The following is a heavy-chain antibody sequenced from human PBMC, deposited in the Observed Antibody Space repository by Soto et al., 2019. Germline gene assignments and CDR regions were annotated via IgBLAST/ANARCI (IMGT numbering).Heavy chain of an antibody. CDR1: GGPITSYY. Sequence: PSETLSLTCTVSGGPITSYYWSWIRQAPGKGLEWIGYIYYSGSTSYNPSLKSRVTISVDTSKNQFSLRLTSVSAAVTAVYYCARGPGIAAAESYYYYGMDVLGQGTTVTVSS. D-gene: IGHD6-25*01. J-gene: IGHJ6*02. CDR3: ARGPGIAAAESYYYYGMDV. CDR2: IYYSGST. V-gene: IGHV4-59*01.